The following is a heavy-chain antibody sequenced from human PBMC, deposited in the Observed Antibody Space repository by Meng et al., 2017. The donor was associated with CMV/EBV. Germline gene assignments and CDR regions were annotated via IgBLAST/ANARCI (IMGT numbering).Heavy chain of an antibody. Sequence: EGQLVESGGGLVQAGGYLRLSCAASGFTVSSNYMSWVRQAPGKGLEWVSVIYSGGSTYYADSVKGRFTISRDNSKNTLYLQMNSLRAEDTAVYYCARDWVGATLEPEYFQHWGQGTLVTVSS. CDR3: ARDWVGATLEPEYFQH. CDR1: GFTVSSNY. J-gene: IGHJ1*01. CDR2: IYSGGST. D-gene: IGHD1-26*01. V-gene: IGHV3-66*01.